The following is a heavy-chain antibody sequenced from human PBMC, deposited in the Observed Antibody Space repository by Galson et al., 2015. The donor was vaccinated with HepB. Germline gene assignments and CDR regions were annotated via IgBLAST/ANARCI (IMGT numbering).Heavy chain of an antibody. V-gene: IGHV3-48*01. J-gene: IGHJ4*02. CDR2: ISSSSSTI. D-gene: IGHD3-10*01. CDR3: ARDRYGSGS. Sequence: SLRLSCAASGFTFSSYSMNWVRQAPGKGLEWVSYISSSSSTIYYADSVKGRFTISRDNAKNSLYLQMNSLRAEDTAVYYCARDRYGSGSWGQGTLVTVSS. CDR1: GFTFSSYS.